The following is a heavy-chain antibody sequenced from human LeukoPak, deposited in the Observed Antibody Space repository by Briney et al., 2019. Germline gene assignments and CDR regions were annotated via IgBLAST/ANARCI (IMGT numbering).Heavy chain of an antibody. V-gene: IGHV4-4*07. D-gene: IGHD2-2*02. CDR3: ARDTYCSSTSCYMNYYYYMDV. J-gene: IGHJ6*03. CDR1: GGSISSYY. CDR2: IYTSGST. Sequence: SETLSLTCTVSGGSISSYYWSWIRQPAGKGLEWIGRIYTSGSTNYNPSLKSRVTMSVDTSKNQFSLKLSSVTAADTAVYYCARDTYCSSTSCYMNYYYYMDVWGKGTTVTVSS.